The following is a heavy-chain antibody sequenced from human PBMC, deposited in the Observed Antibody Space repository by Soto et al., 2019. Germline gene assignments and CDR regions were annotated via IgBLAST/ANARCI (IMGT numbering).Heavy chain of an antibody. CDR3: ARDPGFWSGYPLDNYYYYYGMDV. CDR2: IIPIFGTA. V-gene: IGHV1-69*13. J-gene: IGHJ6*02. D-gene: IGHD3-3*01. CDR1: GGTFSSYA. Sequence: SVKVSCKASGGTFSSYAISWVRQAPGQGLEWMGGIIPIFGTANYAQKFQGRVTITADESTSTAYMELSSLRSEDTAVYYCARDPGFWSGYPLDNYYYYYGMDVWGQGTTVTVSS.